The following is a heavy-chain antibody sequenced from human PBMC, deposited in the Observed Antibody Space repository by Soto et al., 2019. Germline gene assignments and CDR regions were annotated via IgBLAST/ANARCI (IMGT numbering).Heavy chain of an antibody. V-gene: IGHV3-33*01. CDR1: GFTFSSYG. CDR2: IWYDGSNK. CDR3: ARDLGYCSGGSCYSDGMDV. D-gene: IGHD2-15*01. J-gene: IGHJ6*02. Sequence: GGSLRLSCAASGFTFSSYGMHWVRQAPGKGLEWVAVIWYDGSNKYYADSVKGRFTISKDNSKNTLYLQMNSLRAEDTAVYYCARDLGYCSGGSCYSDGMDVWGQGTTVTVSS.